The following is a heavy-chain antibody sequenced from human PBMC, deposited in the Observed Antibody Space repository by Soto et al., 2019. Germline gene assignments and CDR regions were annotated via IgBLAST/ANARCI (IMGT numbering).Heavy chain of an antibody. V-gene: IGHV3-7*04. D-gene: IGHD3-22*01. Sequence: GRFTISRDNAKNSLYLQMNSLRDEDTAVYYCARGPTYYYDSSGYYFSDYWGQGTLVTVSS. CDR3: ARGPTYYYDSSGYYFSDY. J-gene: IGHJ4*02.